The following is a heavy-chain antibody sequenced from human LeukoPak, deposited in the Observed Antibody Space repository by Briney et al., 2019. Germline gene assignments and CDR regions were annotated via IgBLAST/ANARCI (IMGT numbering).Heavy chain of an antibody. D-gene: IGHD2-2*01. CDR2: IYYSGST. V-gene: IGHV4-59*01. CDR1: GGSISSYY. CDR3: ARGGVVPAAIRGAFDI. Sequence: SETLSLTCTVSGGSISSYYWSWIRQPPGKGLEWIGYIYYSGSTNYNPSLKSRVTISVDTSKNQFSLKLSSVTAADTAVYYCARGGVVPAAIRGAFDIWGQGTMATVSS. J-gene: IGHJ3*02.